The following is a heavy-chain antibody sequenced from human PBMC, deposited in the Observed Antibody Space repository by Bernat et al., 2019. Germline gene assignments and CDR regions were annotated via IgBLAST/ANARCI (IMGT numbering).Heavy chain of an antibody. J-gene: IGHJ4*02. Sequence: VQLVESGGGLVKPGGSLRLSCAASGFTFSDYYMSWIRQAPGKGLEWVSTISGSRGSTFYADSVKGRFTISRDNSKNTLYLQMSSLRAEDAAVYFCVKGFGDTCYSDFDYWGQGTLVTVSS. D-gene: IGHD2-15*01. CDR1: GFTFSDYY. CDR3: VKGFGDTCYSDFDY. CDR2: ISGSRGST. V-gene: IGHV3-23*04.